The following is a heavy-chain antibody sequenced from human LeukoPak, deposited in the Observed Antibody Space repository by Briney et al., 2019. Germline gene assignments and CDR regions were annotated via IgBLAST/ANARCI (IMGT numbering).Heavy chain of an antibody. Sequence: GGTLRLSCAASGFTFSSYGMSWVRQAPGKGLEWVAFIRYDGSNKYYADSVKGRFTISRDNSKNTLYLQMNSLRAEDTAVYYCAKGGGYGEPYWGQGTLVTVSS. D-gene: IGHD4-17*01. J-gene: IGHJ4*02. CDR3: AKGGGYGEPY. CDR2: IRYDGSNK. V-gene: IGHV3-30*02. CDR1: GFTFSSYG.